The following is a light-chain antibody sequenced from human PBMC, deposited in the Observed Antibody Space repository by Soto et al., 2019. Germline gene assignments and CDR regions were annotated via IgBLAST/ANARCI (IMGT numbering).Light chain of an antibody. CDR2: WAS. J-gene: IGKJ3*01. Sequence: DIVMTQSPDSLVVSLGERATINCKSSQSVLYSSSNKNYLSWYQKKPGQPPRLLIYWASSRESGVPDRFTGSGSGKDFTLTISSMQAEDVAVYYCQQCYTTPFTFGPGTKVDVK. CDR3: QQCYTTPFT. CDR1: QSVLYSSSNKNY. V-gene: IGKV4-1*01.